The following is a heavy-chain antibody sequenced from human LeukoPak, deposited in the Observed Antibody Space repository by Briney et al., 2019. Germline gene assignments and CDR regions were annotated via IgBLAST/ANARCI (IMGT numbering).Heavy chain of an antibody. Sequence: ASVKVSCKASGGTFSSYAISWVRQAPGQGLEWMGWINPSSGGTNYAQKFQGWVTMTRDTSISTAYMELSRLRSDDTAVYYCARPSDNSRVAPIDYWGQGTLVTVSS. V-gene: IGHV1-2*04. CDR1: GGTFSSYA. D-gene: IGHD4-11*01. J-gene: IGHJ4*02. CDR2: INPSSGGT. CDR3: ARPSDNSRVAPIDY.